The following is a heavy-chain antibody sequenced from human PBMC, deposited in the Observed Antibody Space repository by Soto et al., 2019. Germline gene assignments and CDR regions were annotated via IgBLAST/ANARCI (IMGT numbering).Heavy chain of an antibody. V-gene: IGHV1-2*04. CDR3: TTWVDYGDYEGFDF. Sequence: RASVKVSCKTSGNTFTDYKLHWVRQAPGQGLEWMGWVDPNGGGTNSAQKFQGSVTMTRDTSITTVYLELSRLKTNDTATYFCTTWVDYGDYEGFDFWGQGTLVTVSS. CDR1: GNTFTDYK. J-gene: IGHJ4*02. D-gene: IGHD4-17*01. CDR2: VDPNGGGT.